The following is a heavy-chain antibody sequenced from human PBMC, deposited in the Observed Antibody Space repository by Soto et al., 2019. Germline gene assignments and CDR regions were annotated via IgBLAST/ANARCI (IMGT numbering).Heavy chain of an antibody. CDR1: GFTFSTSA. J-gene: IGHJ4*02. CDR3: AKDLKAPSY. Sequence: GGSLRLSCVASGFTFSTSAMSWVRQAPGKGLEWVSAISGGSTYYADSVKGRFTISRDNSKNTLDLQMNSLRAEDTAIYFCAKDLKAPSYWGQGTLVTVSS. CDR2: ISGGST. V-gene: IGHV3-23*01.